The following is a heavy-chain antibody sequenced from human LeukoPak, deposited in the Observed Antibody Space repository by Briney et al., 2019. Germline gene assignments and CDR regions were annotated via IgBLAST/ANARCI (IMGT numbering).Heavy chain of an antibody. CDR2: IWYDGSNK. D-gene: IGHD5-12*01. CDR1: GFTFSSYG. J-gene: IGHJ4*02. V-gene: IGHV3-33*01. Sequence: PGGSLRLSCAASGFTFSSYGMHWVRQAPGKGLEWVAVIWYDGSNKYYADSVKGRFTISRDNSKNTLYLEMNSLRAEDTAVYYCARGSNGDYDYSSDSFDFWGQGTLVAVSS. CDR3: ARGSNGDYDYSSDSFDF.